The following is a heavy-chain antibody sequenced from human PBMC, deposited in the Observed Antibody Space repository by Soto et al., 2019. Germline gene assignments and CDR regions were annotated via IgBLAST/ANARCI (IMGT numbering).Heavy chain of an antibody. J-gene: IGHJ6*01. CDR1: GGTFNSYD. D-gene: IGHD3-16*02. CDR3: ARSRITFGGVIANDDIDD. V-gene: IGHV1-69*06. Sequence: ASVKVSFKASGGTFNSYDFNWVRQAPGQGLEWMGGIIPIFGTPNYAQKCQGRVTITADKSTSTAYMELSSLRSEDAAVYFCARSRITFGGVIANDDIDDWGGGTTVTGSS. CDR2: IIPIFGTP.